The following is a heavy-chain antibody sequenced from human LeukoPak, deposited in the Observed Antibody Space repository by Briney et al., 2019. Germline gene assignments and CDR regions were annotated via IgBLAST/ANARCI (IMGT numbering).Heavy chain of an antibody. D-gene: IGHD3-9*01. J-gene: IGHJ3*02. V-gene: IGHV3-33*01. CDR1: GFTFSSYG. CDR3: AGSEGDSLFVSFAFDI. Sequence: GGSLRLSCAASGFTFSSYGMHWVRQAPGKGLEWVAVIWYDGSNKYYADSVKGRFTISRDNSKNTLYLQMNSLRAEDTAVYYCAGSEGDSLFVSFAFDIWGQGTMVTVSS. CDR2: IWYDGSNK.